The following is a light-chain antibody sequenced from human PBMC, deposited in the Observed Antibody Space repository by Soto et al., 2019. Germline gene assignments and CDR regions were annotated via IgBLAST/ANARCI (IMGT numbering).Light chain of an antibody. J-gene: IGKJ3*01. CDR1: QSVASNY. V-gene: IGKV3-20*01. Sequence: EIVLTQSPGTLSLSPGERATLSCRASQSVASNYLAWYQQRPGQAPMLLMYAASSRAAGVPDRFSGSGSGTDFTLTISRLEPEDFAVFFCHQYGRSPIFTFGPGTTVDIK. CDR2: AAS. CDR3: HQYGRSPIFT.